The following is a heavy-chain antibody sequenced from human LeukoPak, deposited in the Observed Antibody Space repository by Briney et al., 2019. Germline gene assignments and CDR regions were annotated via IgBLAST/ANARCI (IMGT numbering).Heavy chain of an antibody. V-gene: IGHV1-2*02. CDR1: GYTLTGYY. J-gene: IGHJ4*02. CDR2: INPNSGGT. Sequence: ASVKVSCKASGYTLTGYYMHWVRQAPGQGLEWMGWINPNSGGTNYAQKFQGRVTMTRDTSISTAYMELGRLRSDDTAVYYCARDRASGYSDFDYWGQGTLVTVSS. CDR3: ARDRASGYSDFDY. D-gene: IGHD3-3*01.